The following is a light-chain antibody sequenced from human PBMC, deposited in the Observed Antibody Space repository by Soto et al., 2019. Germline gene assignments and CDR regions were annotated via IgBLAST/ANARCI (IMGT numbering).Light chain of an antibody. CDR3: QQYGSTPLT. J-gene: IGKJ4*01. CDR2: GAS. V-gene: IGKV3-20*01. CDR1: LSVTNSY. Sequence: EIVLTQSPGTLSLSPGERATLSCRASLSVTNSYLAWYQQKPGQAPRLLIYGASSRATVIPDRFSGSGSGTDFTLTISRLEPEDIAVYYCQQYGSTPLTLGGGTKVEI.